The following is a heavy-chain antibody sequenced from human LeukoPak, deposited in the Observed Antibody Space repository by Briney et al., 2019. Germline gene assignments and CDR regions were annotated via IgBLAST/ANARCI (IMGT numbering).Heavy chain of an antibody. V-gene: IGHV1-18*01. CDR1: GYTFTSYG. D-gene: IGHD3-22*01. CDR3: ARDLIPIYYYDSSGYYLGVF. CDR2: ISAYNGNT. Sequence: ASVKVSCKASGYTFTSYGISWVRQAPGQGLEWMGWISAYNGNTNYAQKLQGRVTMTTDTSTSTAYMELRSLRSDDTAVYSCARDLIPIYYYDSSGYYLGVFWGQGTLVTVSS. J-gene: IGHJ4*02.